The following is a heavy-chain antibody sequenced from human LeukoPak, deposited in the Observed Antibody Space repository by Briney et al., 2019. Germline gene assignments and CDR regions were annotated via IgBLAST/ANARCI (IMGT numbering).Heavy chain of an antibody. D-gene: IGHD5-18*01. V-gene: IGHV5-51*01. CDR3: ARLGYSYGLGNDYYMDV. J-gene: IGHJ6*03. CDR1: GYSFTSYW. CDR2: IYPGDSDT. Sequence: GESLKISCKGSGYSFTSYWIGWVRQMPGKGLEWMGIIYPGDSDTRYSPSFQGQVTISADKSISTAYLQWSSLKASDTAMYYCARLGYSYGLGNDYYMDVWGKGTTVTVSS.